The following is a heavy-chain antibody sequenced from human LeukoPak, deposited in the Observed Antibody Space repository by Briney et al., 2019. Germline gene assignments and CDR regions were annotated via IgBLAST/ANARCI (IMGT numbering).Heavy chain of an antibody. CDR1: GGSINGYY. J-gene: IGHJ4*02. Sequence: PSETLSLTCIVSGGSINGYYWSWIRQPPGKGLEWIGEINHSGSTNYNPSLKGRVTISVDTTKNQFSLKLSSVTAADTAVYYCARGAAGNVRDFDYWGQGTLVTVSS. D-gene: IGHD6-19*01. V-gene: IGHV4-34*01. CDR3: ARGAAGNVRDFDY. CDR2: INHSGST.